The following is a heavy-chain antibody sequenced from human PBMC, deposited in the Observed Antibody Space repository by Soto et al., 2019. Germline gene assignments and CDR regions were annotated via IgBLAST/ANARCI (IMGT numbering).Heavy chain of an antibody. V-gene: IGHV4-59*08. CDR2: SYYSGST. D-gene: IGHD3-10*02. J-gene: IGHJ2*01. CDR1: GGSISSYY. Sequence: QVQLQESGPGLVKPSETLSLTCTVSGGSISSYYWSWIRQPPGKGLEWIGYSYYSGSTNYNPSLKSRDAISVDTSKNQFSLKLSSVTAADTAVYYCARHGYYVAYWYFDLWGRGTLVTVSS. CDR3: ARHGYYVAYWYFDL.